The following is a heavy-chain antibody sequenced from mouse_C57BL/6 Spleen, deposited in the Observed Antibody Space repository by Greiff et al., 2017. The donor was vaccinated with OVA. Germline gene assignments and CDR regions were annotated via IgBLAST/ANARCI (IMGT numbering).Heavy chain of an antibody. Sequence: QVQLQQPGAELVKPGASVKLSCKASGYTFTSYWMQWVKQRPGQGLEWIGEIDPSDSYTNYNQKFKGKATLTVDTSSSTAYMQLSSLTSEDSAVYYCARKDSSGSWFAYWGQGTLVTVSA. J-gene: IGHJ3*01. D-gene: IGHD3-2*02. CDR2: IDPSDSYT. CDR1: GYTFTSYW. CDR3: ARKDSSGSWFAY. V-gene: IGHV1-50*01.